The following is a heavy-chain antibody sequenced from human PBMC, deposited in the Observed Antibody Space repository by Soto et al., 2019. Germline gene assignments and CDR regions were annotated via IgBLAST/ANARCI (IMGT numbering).Heavy chain of an antibody. CDR2: IRSKAYGGTT. V-gene: IGHV3-49*03. CDR1: GFIFSNSE. CDR3: TREAPGTHAAFDI. D-gene: IGHD1-1*01. J-gene: IGHJ3*02. Sequence: GGSLRLSCVASGFIFSNSEMNWIRQAPGKGLEWVGFIRSKAYGGTTEYAASVKGRFTISRDDSKSIAYLQMNSLKTEDTAVYYCTREAPGTHAAFDIWGQGTMVT.